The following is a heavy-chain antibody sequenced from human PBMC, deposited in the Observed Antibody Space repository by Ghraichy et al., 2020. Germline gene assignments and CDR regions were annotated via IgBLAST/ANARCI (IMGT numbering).Heavy chain of an antibody. J-gene: IGHJ4*02. CDR2: IKQDGSEA. D-gene: IGHD6-19*01. Sequence: LSLTCAASGFTFSNYWMVWVRQAPGKGLEWLANIKQDGSEAYYVDSVKGRFAISRDNAKNSLFLQMNSLRADDTAVYFCARDSDWGWSLAYWGQGTLVTVSS. CDR1: GFTFSNYW. V-gene: IGHV3-7*03. CDR3: ARDSDWGWSLAY.